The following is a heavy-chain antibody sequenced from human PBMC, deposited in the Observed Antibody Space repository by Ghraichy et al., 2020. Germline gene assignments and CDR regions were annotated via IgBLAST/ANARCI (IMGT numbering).Heavy chain of an antibody. CDR1: GYTFTSYG. CDR2: ISGYNGNT. V-gene: IGHV1-18*01. J-gene: IGHJ4*02. CDR3: ARSTFGGSHSY. Sequence: ASVKVSCKSSGYTFTSYGISWVRQAPGQGLEWMGWISGYNGNTNYAQKFQGRVTMTTDTSTSTAYMELRSLRSDDTAVYYCARSTFGGSHSYWGQGTLVTVSS. D-gene: IGHD1-26*01.